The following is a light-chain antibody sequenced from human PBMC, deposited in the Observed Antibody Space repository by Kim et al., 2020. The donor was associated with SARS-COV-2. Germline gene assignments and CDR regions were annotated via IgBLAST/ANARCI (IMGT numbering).Light chain of an antibody. Sequence: SSELTQDPAVSVALGQTVRITCQGDSLRSYYASGYQQKQRQAPVLVIYGKNNRPPGTPDRFSGSYPGTTASLPSPGAQAEVEAAYYCNSRDTSGFHVLFG. CDR2: GKN. CDR3: NSRDTSGFHVL. V-gene: IGLV3-19*01. J-gene: IGLJ2*01. CDR1: SLRSYY.